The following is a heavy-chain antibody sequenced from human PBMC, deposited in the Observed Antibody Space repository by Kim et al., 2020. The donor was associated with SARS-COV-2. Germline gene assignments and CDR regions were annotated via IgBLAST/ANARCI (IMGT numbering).Heavy chain of an antibody. Sequence: SETLSLTCTISGDSSSSSYWNWFRQPPGKGLEWIWYIPYSGNTNYRPSLKSRDDISVDTSNSQVSLKVRSETAADPAAYYCARQRGQYLAPLDYCAQGIL. V-gene: IGHV4-59*08. CDR3: ARQRGQYLAPLDY. D-gene: IGHD2-2*01. CDR1: GDSSSSSY. J-gene: IGHJ4*01. CDR2: IPYSGNT.